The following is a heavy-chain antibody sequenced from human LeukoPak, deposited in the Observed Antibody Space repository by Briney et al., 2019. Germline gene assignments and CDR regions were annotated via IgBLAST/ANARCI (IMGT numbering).Heavy chain of an antibody. Sequence: GRSLRLSCAASGFTFSSYGMHWVRQAPGKGLEWVAVISYDGSNKYYADSVKGRFTISRDNSKNTLYLQMNSLRAEDTAVYYCARGPSGGSSNWGQGTLVTVSS. D-gene: IGHD6-6*01. CDR3: ARGPSGGSSN. CDR2: ISYDGSNK. J-gene: IGHJ4*02. CDR1: GFTFSSYG. V-gene: IGHV3-30*03.